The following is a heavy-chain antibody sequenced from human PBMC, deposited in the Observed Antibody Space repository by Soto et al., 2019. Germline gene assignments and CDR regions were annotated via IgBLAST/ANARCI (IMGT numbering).Heavy chain of an antibody. CDR2: ISWNSVTI. Sequence: EVQLVESGGGLAQPGWSRRLSCAASGFNFDDHATHWVRQTPGKGLEWVSGISWNSVTINYADSIKGRFTISRDNAKRTLYLQMNNLRPADTAMYFCVRSSGSQPRAGWFDPWGQGTLVTVS. J-gene: IGHJ5*02. CDR1: GFNFDDHA. V-gene: IGHV3-9*01. CDR3: VRSSGSQPRAGWFDP. D-gene: IGHD1-26*01.